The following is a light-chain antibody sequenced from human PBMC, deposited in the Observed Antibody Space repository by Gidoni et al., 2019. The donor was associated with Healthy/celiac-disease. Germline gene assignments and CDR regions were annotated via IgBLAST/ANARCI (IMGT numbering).Light chain of an antibody. CDR2: GAS. J-gene: IGKJ4*01. CDR1: QSVSSN. Sequence: EIVMTQSPATLSVSPGERATLSCRASQSVSSNLAWYQQKPGQAPRLLIYGASTRATGIPARVSGSGSVTEFTLTISSLKSEDFAVYDCQQYNNWPPLTFGGGTKVEIK. V-gene: IGKV3-15*01. CDR3: QQYNNWPPLT.